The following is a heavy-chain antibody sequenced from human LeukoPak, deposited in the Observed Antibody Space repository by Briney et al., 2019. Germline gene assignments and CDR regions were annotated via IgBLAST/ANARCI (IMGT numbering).Heavy chain of an antibody. Sequence: SGGSLRLSCAASGLTFSDYWMYWVRQAPGKGLEWIGEINHSGSTNYNPSLKSRVTISVDTSKNQFSLKLSSVTAADTAVYYCLVWFGELSESDKDYWGQGTLVTVSS. V-gene: IGHV4-34*08. D-gene: IGHD3-10*01. CDR2: INHSGST. CDR1: GLTFSDYW. J-gene: IGHJ4*02. CDR3: LVWFGELSESDKDY.